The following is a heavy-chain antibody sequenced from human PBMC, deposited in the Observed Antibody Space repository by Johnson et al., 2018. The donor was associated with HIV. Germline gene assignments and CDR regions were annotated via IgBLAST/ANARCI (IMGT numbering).Heavy chain of an antibody. J-gene: IGHJ3*02. V-gene: IGHV3-20*04. CDR1: GFTFDDYG. Sequence: VQLVESGGGVVRPGGSLRLSCAASGFTFDDYGMSWVRQAPGKGLEWVSGINWNGGSTGYADSVKGRFTISRDNAKNSLYLQMNSLRAEDTALYYCAKAGYDYVWGSYKGAFDIWGQGTMVTVSS. D-gene: IGHD3-16*01. CDR2: INWNGGST. CDR3: AKAGYDYVWGSYKGAFDI.